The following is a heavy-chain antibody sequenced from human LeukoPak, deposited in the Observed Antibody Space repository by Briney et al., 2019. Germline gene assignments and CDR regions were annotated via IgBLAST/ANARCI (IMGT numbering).Heavy chain of an antibody. Sequence: GGSLRLSCAASGFTFSSYSMNWVRQAPGKGLEWVSYISSSSSTIYYADSVKGRFTISRDNAKNSLYLQMNSLRAEDTAVYYCARDRGGSYSPPFDYWGQGTLVTVSS. V-gene: IGHV3-48*01. CDR2: ISSSSSTI. J-gene: IGHJ4*02. CDR1: GFTFSSYS. D-gene: IGHD1-26*01. CDR3: ARDRGGSYSPPFDY.